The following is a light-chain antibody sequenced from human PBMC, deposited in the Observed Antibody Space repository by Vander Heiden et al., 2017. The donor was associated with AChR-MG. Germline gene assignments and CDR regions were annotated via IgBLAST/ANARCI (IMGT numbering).Light chain of an antibody. CDR1: QSLFRSPSDKDY. V-gene: IGKV4-1*01. J-gene: IGKJ4*01. Sequence: DIVMTQSPDSLAASLGEKATINCKSSQSLFRSPSDKDYLAWYQQKPGQPPKLLLFWSSTRESGVPERFSGSGSGTDFTLTISSLQAEDVATYYCQQYATSPSLTFACEAKVGI. CDR2: WSS. CDR3: QQYATSPSLT.